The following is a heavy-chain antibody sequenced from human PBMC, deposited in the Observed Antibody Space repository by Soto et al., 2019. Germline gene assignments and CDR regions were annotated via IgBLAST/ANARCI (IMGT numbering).Heavy chain of an antibody. Sequence: QVHLVQSGAEVKKPGASVKVSCKASGYIFSTYTMHWVRQAPGQRLEWMGWINAANGNTKYSQNFQGRFTISRDTSASTAYLELSSLRSEGTAVYYCARVSFETSGYADYWGQGTLVIVSS. CDR3: ARVSFETSGYADY. CDR1: GYIFSTYT. V-gene: IGHV1-3*01. J-gene: IGHJ4*02. CDR2: INAANGNT. D-gene: IGHD3-22*01.